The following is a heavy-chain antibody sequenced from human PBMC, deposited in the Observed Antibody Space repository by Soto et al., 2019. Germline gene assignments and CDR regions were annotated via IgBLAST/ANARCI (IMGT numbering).Heavy chain of an antibody. D-gene: IGHD4-4*01. CDR2: ISGSGGST. V-gene: IGHV3-23*01. Sequence: GGSLRLSCAASGFTFSSYAMSWVRQAPGKGLEWVSAISGSGGSTYSADSVKGRFTISRDNSKNTLYLQMSSLRSEDTAVYYCARDSYSNYEDYWGQGTLVTVSS. J-gene: IGHJ4*02. CDR1: GFTFSSYA. CDR3: ARDSYSNYEDY.